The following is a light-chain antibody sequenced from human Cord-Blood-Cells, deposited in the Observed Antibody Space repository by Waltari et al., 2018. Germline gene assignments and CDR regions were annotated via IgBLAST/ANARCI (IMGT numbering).Light chain of an antibody. CDR3: QQYYSTPWT. J-gene: IGKJ1*01. V-gene: IGKV4-1*01. CDR2: WAS. Sequence: DIVMTQSPDSLAVSLGERATINCKSSQSVLYSSNNKNYLAWYQQKPGQPPKLLISWASTRESGVPDRCRCSGSGTDFTLTISSLQAEDVAVYYCQQYYSTPWTFGQGTKVEIK. CDR1: QSVLYSSNNKNY.